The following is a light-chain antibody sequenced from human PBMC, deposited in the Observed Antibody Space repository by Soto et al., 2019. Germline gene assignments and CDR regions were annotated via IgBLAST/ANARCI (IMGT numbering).Light chain of an antibody. Sequence: EIVMTQSPATLSVSPGERATLSCRASHSVSTSIAWYHQNHGQGPRLLIHGASTRATGVPDRFSGSGSGTEFTXXXXSLXSEDFAVYHWQQYNNWPPMYTFGQGTKLEIK. J-gene: IGKJ2*01. CDR2: GAS. CDR1: HSVSTS. CDR3: QQYNNWPPMYT. V-gene: IGKV3-15*01.